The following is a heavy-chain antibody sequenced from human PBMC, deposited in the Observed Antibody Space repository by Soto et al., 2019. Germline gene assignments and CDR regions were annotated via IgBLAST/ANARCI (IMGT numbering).Heavy chain of an antibody. Sequence: PSETLSLTFGVSGGSLSGATYSWNWIRQTPGKGLEWIGYIFHSVTTYYNPSLRSRVTISIDVSKNQFSLSLRSLTAADPAVYYCARSRELDYWSQGTLVTVSS. CDR2: IFHSVTT. J-gene: IGHJ4*02. CDR3: ARSRELDY. V-gene: IGHV4-30-2*01. CDR1: GGSLSGATYS.